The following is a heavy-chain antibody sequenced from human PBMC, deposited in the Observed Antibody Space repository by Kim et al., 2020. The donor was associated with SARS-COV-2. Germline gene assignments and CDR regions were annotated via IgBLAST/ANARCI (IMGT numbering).Heavy chain of an antibody. V-gene: IGHV3-23*01. D-gene: IGHD6-13*01. CDR2: ISGSGSST. Sequence: GGSLRLSCSATGFSFSSFVMSWVRQAPGKGLEWVSGISGSGSSTYYVDSVKGRFTSSRDNSKNTLSLQMNNLRAEDTAVYYCAKDRAYSSSWYLPFGYYGMDVWGQGTTVTVSS. CDR1: GFSFSSFV. CDR3: AKDRAYSSSWYLPFGYYGMDV. J-gene: IGHJ6*02.